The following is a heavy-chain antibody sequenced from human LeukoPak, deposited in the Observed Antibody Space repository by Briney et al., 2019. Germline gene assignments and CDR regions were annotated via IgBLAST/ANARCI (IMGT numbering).Heavy chain of an antibody. V-gene: IGHV3-48*04. CDR2: ISSSSSTI. J-gene: IGHJ4*02. D-gene: IGHD6-13*01. CDR1: GFTFTGHN. CDR3: AKSRGSSSWYSFDY. Sequence: SGGSLRLSCAASGFTFTGHNMNWVRQAPGKGLEWVSYISSSSSTIYYADSVKGRFTISRDNAKNSLYLQMNSLRAEDTAVYYCAKSRGSSSWYSFDYWGQGTLVTVSS.